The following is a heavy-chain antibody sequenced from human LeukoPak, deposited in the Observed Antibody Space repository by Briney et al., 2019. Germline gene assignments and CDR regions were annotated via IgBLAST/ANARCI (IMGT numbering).Heavy chain of an antibody. V-gene: IGHV3-64*01. J-gene: IGHJ4*02. CDR1: GFTFSSYA. D-gene: IGHD2-15*01. Sequence: PGGSLRLSCAASGFTFSSYAMHWVRQAPGKGLEYVSGISSDGGSSFHVNSVKGRFTISRDNSKDTLYLQMGSLRTEDMAVYYCAREYCSGGRCQYYFDYWGQGTLVTVSS. CDR2: ISSDGGSS. CDR3: AREYCSGGRCQYYFDY.